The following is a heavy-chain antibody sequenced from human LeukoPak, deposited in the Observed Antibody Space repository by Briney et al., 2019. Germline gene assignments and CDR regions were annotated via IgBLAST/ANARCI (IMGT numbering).Heavy chain of an antibody. CDR1: GFTFSGYD. Sequence: GGSLRLSCEASGFTFSGYDMNWVRQAPGKGLEWVSYINSGGSTIYYADNVKGRFTISRDNAKNTPYLQMNSLRAEDTAVYYCARDKGVAAAGIGYYYYGMDVWGQGTTVTVSS. J-gene: IGHJ6*02. CDR2: INSGGSTI. V-gene: IGHV3-48*03. CDR3: ARDKGVAAAGIGYYYYGMDV. D-gene: IGHD6-13*01.